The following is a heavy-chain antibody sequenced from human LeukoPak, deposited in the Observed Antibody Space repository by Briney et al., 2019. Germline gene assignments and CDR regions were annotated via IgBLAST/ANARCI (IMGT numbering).Heavy chain of an antibody. Sequence: ASVKVSCKASGYTFTSYGISWVRQAPGQGLEWMGWISAYNGNTNYAQKLQGRVTMTTDTSTSTAYMELRSLRSDDTAVYYCARLPFPGIAVAGPFDYWGQGTLVTVSS. CDR2: ISAYNGNT. J-gene: IGHJ4*02. CDR3: ARLPFPGIAVAGPFDY. D-gene: IGHD6-19*01. V-gene: IGHV1-18*01. CDR1: GYTFTSYG.